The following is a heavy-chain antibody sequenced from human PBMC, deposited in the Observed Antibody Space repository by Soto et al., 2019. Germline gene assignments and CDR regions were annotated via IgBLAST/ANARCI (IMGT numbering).Heavy chain of an antibody. CDR1: GGTFSSYA. CDR3: ARAQGSSTSLEIYYYYYYGMDV. V-gene: IGHV1-69*01. J-gene: IGHJ6*02. D-gene: IGHD2-2*01. CDR2: IIPISGTA. Sequence: QVQLVQSGAEVKKPGSSVTVSCKASGGTFSSYAISWVRQAPGQGLEWMGGIIPISGTANYAQKFQGRVTMTADESTSTAYMELSSLRSEDTAVYYCARAQGSSTSLEIYYYYYYGMDVGGQGTTVTVSS.